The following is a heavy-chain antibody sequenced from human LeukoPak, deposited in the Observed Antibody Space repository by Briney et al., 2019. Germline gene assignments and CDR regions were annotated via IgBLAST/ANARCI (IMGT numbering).Heavy chain of an antibody. V-gene: IGHV4-59*01. D-gene: IGHD5-24*01. Sequence: SETLSLTCTVSGGSISSYYWSWIRQPPGKGLEWIGYIYYSGSTNYNPSLKSRVTISVDTSKNQFSLKLSSVTAADTAVYYCASRDGYNGSFDYWGQGTLVTVSS. CDR3: ASRDGYNGSFDY. CDR1: GGSISSYY. CDR2: IYYSGST. J-gene: IGHJ4*02.